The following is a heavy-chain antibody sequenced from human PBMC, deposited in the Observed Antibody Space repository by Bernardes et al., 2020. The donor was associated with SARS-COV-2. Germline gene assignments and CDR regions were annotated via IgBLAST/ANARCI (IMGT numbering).Heavy chain of an antibody. Sequence: SETLSLTCTVSGGSVTSGNYYWTWIRQPPGKGLEWIGYVYYTGRTDYNPSLKSRVTISVDTSKNQFSLNLRYVTAADTAVYYWVGYIYGKLFDYWGQGTLVSVSS. CDR1: GGSVTSGNYY. V-gene: IGHV4-61*01. D-gene: IGHD5-18*01. CDR3: VGYIYGKLFDY. CDR2: VYYTGRT. J-gene: IGHJ4*02.